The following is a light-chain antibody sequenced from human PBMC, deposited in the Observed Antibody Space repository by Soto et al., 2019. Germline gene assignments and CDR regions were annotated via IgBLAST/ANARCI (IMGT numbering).Light chain of an antibody. CDR1: RSNIAVNS. J-gene: IGLJ2*01. CDR2: ANN. V-gene: IGLV1-44*01. Sequence: QSVLTQPPSASGTPGQRVSISCSGARSNIAVNSVDWYQQLPGTTPKVLIYANNQRPSGVPDRFSGSKSGTSASLAINGLQSDDEAHYFCAAWAASLNGLVFGGGTKVTVL. CDR3: AAWAASLNGLV.